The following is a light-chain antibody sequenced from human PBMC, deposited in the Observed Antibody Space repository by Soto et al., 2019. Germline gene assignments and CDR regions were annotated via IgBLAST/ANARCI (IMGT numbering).Light chain of an antibody. CDR2: GAS. CDR3: QQYGSSGT. Sequence: EIVFTQSPGTLSRSPGERATLSCRYSQSVSNNYLAWYQQKPGQAPRLLIYGASNRATGIPDRFSGSGSGTDFTLTISRLEPEDFAVYYCQQYGSSGTFGKGTKVDIK. V-gene: IGKV3-20*01. J-gene: IGKJ1*01. CDR1: QSVSNNY.